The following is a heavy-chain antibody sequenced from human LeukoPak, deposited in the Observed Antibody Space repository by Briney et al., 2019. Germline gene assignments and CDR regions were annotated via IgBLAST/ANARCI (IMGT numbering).Heavy chain of an antibody. Sequence: GGSLRLSCAASGFTFSSYAMHWVRQAPGKGLEWVAVISYDGSNKYNADSVKGRFTISRDNSKNTLYLQMNSLRAEDTAVYYCARDDVVTAPFDYWGQGTLVTVSS. CDR1: GFTFSSYA. D-gene: IGHD2-21*02. CDR2: ISYDGSNK. J-gene: IGHJ4*02. CDR3: ARDDVVTAPFDY. V-gene: IGHV3-30*04.